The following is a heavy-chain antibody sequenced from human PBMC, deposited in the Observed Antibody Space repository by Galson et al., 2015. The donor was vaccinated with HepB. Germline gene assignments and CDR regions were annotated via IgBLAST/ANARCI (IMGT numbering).Heavy chain of an antibody. J-gene: IGHJ5*02. Sequence: SVKVSCKASGYTFTSYGISWVRQAPGQGLEWMGWISAYNGNTNYAQKLQGRVTMTTDTSTSTAYMKLRSLRSDDTAVYYCARDRFFIFGVASGWFDPWGQGTLVTVSS. CDR3: ARDRFFIFGVASGWFDP. CDR1: GYTFTSYG. V-gene: IGHV1-18*01. CDR2: ISAYNGNT. D-gene: IGHD3-3*01.